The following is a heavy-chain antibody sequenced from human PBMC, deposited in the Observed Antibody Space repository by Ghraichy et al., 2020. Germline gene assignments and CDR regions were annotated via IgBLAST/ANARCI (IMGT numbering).Heavy chain of an antibody. J-gene: IGHJ4*02. CDR2: ISGSGGGT. V-gene: IGHV3-23*01. CDR3: ARVDAYGGNRGYY. D-gene: IGHD4-23*01. Sequence: GGSLRLSCTASGFTFSNYAMNWVRQAPGKGLEWVSAISGSGGGTWYAASVNGRFTISRDNSKNTLYLQMNTLRAEDTAVYYCARVDAYGGNRGYYWGQGTLVTVSS. CDR1: GFTFSNYA.